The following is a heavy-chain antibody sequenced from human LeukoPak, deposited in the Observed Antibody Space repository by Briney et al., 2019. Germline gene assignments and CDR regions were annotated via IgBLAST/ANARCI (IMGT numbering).Heavy chain of an antibody. V-gene: IGHV4-61*02. Sequence: ASETLSLTCTVSGGSISSGSYYWSWIRQPAGMRLEWVGRIYTSGRTNYNPSLKSRVTISVDTSKNQFSLKLSSVTAADTAVYYCARKGKLGDAFDIWGQGTMVTVSS. J-gene: IGHJ3*02. D-gene: IGHD3-16*01. CDR2: IYTSGRT. CDR3: ARKGKLGDAFDI. CDR1: GGSISSGSYY.